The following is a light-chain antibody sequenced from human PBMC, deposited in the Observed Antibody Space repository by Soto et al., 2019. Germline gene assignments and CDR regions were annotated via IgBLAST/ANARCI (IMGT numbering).Light chain of an antibody. CDR3: QQYTTYPFT. J-gene: IGKJ3*01. V-gene: IGKV1-5*03. CDR2: KAS. CDR1: QTISSW. Sequence: DIQITQSPSTLSGSVGDRVTITCRASQTISSWLAWYQQKPGKAPKLLIYKASTLKSGVPSRFSGSGSGTEFTLTISSLQPDDFATYYCQQYTTYPFTFGPGTKVDIK.